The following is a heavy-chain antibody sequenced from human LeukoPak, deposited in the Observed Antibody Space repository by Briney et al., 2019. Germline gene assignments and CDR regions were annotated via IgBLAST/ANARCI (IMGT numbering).Heavy chain of an antibody. Sequence: GGSLRLSCAVSGFIFSGYGFHWVRQAPGKGLEWVAVTRFDGSIKQYADSVKGRFTISRDDPKNTLYLQMNFLKSEDTAVYYCARWGGTRQYYFDYWGQGTLVTVSS. J-gene: IGHJ4*02. CDR2: TRFDGSIK. CDR1: GFIFSGYG. D-gene: IGHD1-1*01. V-gene: IGHV3-33*01. CDR3: ARWGGTRQYYFDY.